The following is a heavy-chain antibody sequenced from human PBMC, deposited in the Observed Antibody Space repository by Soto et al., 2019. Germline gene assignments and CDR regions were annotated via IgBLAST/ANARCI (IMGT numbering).Heavy chain of an antibody. CDR1: GFTFSDYY. Sequence: PGGSLRLSCAASGFTFSDYYMSWIRQAPGKGLEWVSYISSSGSNIYYADSVKGRFTISRDNAKNSRYLQMNSLRDEDTAVYYYARFQYDYVWGGDYYYYGMDVWGQGTTVTVSS. CDR3: ARFQYDYVWGGDYYYYGMDV. CDR2: ISSSGSNI. J-gene: IGHJ6*02. D-gene: IGHD3-16*01. V-gene: IGHV3-11*01.